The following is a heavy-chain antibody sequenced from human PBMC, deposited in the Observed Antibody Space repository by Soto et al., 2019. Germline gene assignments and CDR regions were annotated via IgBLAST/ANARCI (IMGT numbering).Heavy chain of an antibody. CDR2: ISSGSTYI. Sequence: VGSLRLSCAASVFTFSGYSMNCVRHSSGKWLEWVSSISSGSTYIYYADSVKGRFTISRDNAKNSLYLQMNSLRAEDTAVYYCAGGVIGGRHWYFAVSARRTRVPVYS. CDR3: AGGVIGGRHWYFAV. J-gene: IGHJ2*01. V-gene: IGHV3-21*01. CDR1: VFTFSGYS. D-gene: IGHD3-16*02.